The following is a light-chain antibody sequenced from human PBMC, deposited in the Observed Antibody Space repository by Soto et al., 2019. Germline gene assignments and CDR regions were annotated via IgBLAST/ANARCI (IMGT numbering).Light chain of an antibody. CDR3: QQSHRNAYT. CDR1: QSIARH. V-gene: IGKV1-39*01. J-gene: IGKJ2*01. Sequence: DIQMTQSPSSLSASVGDRVTITCRASQSIARHLNWYQQRPGRAPKFLIYATSSLQRGVPSKFSGSESGKDFTLTISGLQPDDFATYNFQQSHRNAYTFGQGTKLEIK. CDR2: ATS.